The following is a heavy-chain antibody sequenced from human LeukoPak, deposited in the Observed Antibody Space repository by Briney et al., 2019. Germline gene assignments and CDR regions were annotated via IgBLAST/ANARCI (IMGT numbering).Heavy chain of an antibody. CDR3: AKDRSYYDSSGYIYYFDY. J-gene: IGHJ4*02. V-gene: IGHV3-30*02. CDR1: GLSFSSYG. Sequence: PGGSLRLSCAASGLSFSSYGMHWVRQTPGKGLEWVAFIRYDGSIKYYADSVKGRFTISRDNSKYTLYLQMSSLRAEDTAVYYCAKDRSYYDSSGYIYYFDYWGQGTLVTVSS. D-gene: IGHD3-22*01. CDR2: IRYDGSIK.